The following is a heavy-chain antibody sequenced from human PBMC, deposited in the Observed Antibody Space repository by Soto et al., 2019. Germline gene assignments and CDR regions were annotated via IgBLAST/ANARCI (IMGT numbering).Heavy chain of an antibody. D-gene: IGHD3-10*01. J-gene: IGHJ4*02. CDR2: IYYSGST. CDR3: GARLLWFGELLYYFDY. V-gene: IGHV4-39*01. CDR1: GGSISSSSYY. Sequence: PSETLSLTCTVSGGSISSSSYYWGWIRQPPGKGLEWIGSIYYSGSTYYNPSLKSRVTISVDTSKNQFSLKLSSVTAADTAVYYCGARLLWFGELLYYFDYWGQGTLVTVSS.